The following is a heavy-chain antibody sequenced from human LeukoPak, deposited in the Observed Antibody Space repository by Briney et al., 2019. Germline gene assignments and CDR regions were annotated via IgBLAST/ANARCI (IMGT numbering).Heavy chain of an antibody. D-gene: IGHD2-2*01. J-gene: IGHJ5*02. CDR3: AREGETSRRFYAP. CDR2: IYPGDSDA. CDR1: GYTFSNYW. V-gene: IGHV5-51*01. Sequence: GESLKISCTGSGYTFSNYWIGWVRQMPGKGLEWMGIIYPGDSDATYSPSFRGQVTFSVDESRTTVYLEWTSLKASDTAMYFCAREGETSRRFYAPWGQGTLVTVSS.